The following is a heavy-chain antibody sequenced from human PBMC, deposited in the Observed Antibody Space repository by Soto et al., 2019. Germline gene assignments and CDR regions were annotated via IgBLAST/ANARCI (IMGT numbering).Heavy chain of an antibody. CDR3: ARSVYGDYVFTVDY. CDR2: INHSGST. Sequence: QVQLQQWGAGLLKPSETLSLTCAVYGGSFSGYYWSWIRQPPGKGLEWIGEINHSGSTNYNPSLKSRVTISVDTSKNQFSLKLSSVTAADTAVYYCARSVYGDYVFTVDYWGQATLVTVSS. CDR1: GGSFSGYY. V-gene: IGHV4-34*01. J-gene: IGHJ4*02. D-gene: IGHD4-17*01.